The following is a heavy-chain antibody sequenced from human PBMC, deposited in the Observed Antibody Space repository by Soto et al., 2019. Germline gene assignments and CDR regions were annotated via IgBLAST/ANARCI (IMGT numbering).Heavy chain of an antibody. V-gene: IGHV1-69*13. J-gene: IGHJ5*02. D-gene: IGHD2-15*01. CDR2: IIPIFGTA. CDR1: GGTFSSYA. CDR3: ARVALYCSGGSCYPNWFDP. Sequence: GASVKVSCKASGGTFSSYAISWVRQAPGQGLEWMGGIIPIFGTANYAQKFQGRVTITADESTSTAYMELSSLRSEDTAVYYCARVALYCSGGSCYPNWFDPWGQGTLVTVSS.